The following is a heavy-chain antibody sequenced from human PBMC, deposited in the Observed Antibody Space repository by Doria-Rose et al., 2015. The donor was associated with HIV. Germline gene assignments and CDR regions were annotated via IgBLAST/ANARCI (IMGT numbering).Heavy chain of an antibody. CDR1: GYTFTNYG. CDR2: STVNNGQA. J-gene: IGHJ5*01. V-gene: IGHV1-18*01. CDR3: ARNPRFSYDPSAWFEF. Sequence: QVQLVQSGAAVKRPGASVRVSCKASGYTFTNYGLAWVRQDPGQGLEWTGLSTVNNGQAGNAQRCNDRVTMTTDPSTRTASLKVRNLGSAEPAFYYCARNPRFSYDPSAWFEFWGKEPLSP. D-gene: IGHD3-22*01.